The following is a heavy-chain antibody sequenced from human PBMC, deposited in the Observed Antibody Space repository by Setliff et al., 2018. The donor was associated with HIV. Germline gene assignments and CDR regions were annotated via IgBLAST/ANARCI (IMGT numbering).Heavy chain of an antibody. Sequence: ASVKVSCKPSGYTFTAYGLSWVRQAPGQGLEWMGWIATYSDETSYAQNLQGRVTMTTDTSTNTAYLELRSLRSEDTAVYYCARGVFVAALNNGAFDIWGQGTMVTVSS. CDR1: GYTFTAYG. V-gene: IGHV1-18*01. CDR2: IATYSDET. D-gene: IGHD6-13*01. CDR3: ARGVFVAALNNGAFDI. J-gene: IGHJ3*02.